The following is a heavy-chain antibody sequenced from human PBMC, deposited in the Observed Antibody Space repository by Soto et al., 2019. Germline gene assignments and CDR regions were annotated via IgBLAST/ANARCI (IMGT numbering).Heavy chain of an antibody. D-gene: IGHD6-13*01. Sequence: ASVKVSCKASGYTFTSYYMHWVRQAPGQGLEWMGIINPSGGSTSYAQKFQGRVTMTRDTSTSTVYMELSSLRSEDTAVYYCARDRRKITAAGHWFDPWGQGTLVTVSS. CDR3: ARDRRKITAAGHWFDP. CDR2: INPSGGST. J-gene: IGHJ5*02. CDR1: GYTFTSYY. V-gene: IGHV1-46*01.